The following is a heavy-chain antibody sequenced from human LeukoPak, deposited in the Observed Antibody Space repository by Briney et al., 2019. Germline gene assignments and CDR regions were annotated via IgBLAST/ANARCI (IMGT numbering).Heavy chain of an antibody. D-gene: IGHD5-12*01. V-gene: IGHV1-2*06. Sequence: ASVKVSCKASGYTFTGYYMHWVRQAPGQGLEWIGRINPNSVGTNYAQKLQGRVTMTRDTSISTASMKLRSLRSDDTAVYYCARENPRGYRGYDHFDYWGQGTLVTVSS. J-gene: IGHJ4*02. CDR1: GYTFTGYY. CDR2: INPNSVGT. CDR3: ARENPRGYRGYDHFDY.